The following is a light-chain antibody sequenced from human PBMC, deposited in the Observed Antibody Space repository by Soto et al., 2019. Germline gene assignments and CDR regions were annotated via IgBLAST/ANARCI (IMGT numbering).Light chain of an antibody. CDR3: AEYTYFSWT. CDR1: QSFSAW. CDR2: KAS. J-gene: IGKJ1*01. Sequence: SPATVSASVRDRVSINCRASQSFSAWLAWYQQKPGKAPRLLIYKASTLEIGVPSRFSGSGSGTEFTLTIICLQPDDVTPYSCAEYTYFSWTFGQVTMV. V-gene: IGKV1-5*03.